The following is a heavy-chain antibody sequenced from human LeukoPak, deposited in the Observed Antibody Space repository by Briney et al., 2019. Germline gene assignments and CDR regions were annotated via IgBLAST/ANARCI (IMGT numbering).Heavy chain of an antibody. J-gene: IGHJ5*02. Sequence: ASVKVSCKASGYTFTSYDINWVRQATGQGLEWMGWMNPNSGNTGYAQKFQGRVTMTRNTSISTAYMELSSLRSEDTAVYYCAREYGSGSYYKGNWFDPWGQGTLVTVSS. CDR1: GYTFTSYD. D-gene: IGHD3-10*01. CDR3: AREYGSGSYYKGNWFDP. V-gene: IGHV1-8*01. CDR2: MNPNSGNT.